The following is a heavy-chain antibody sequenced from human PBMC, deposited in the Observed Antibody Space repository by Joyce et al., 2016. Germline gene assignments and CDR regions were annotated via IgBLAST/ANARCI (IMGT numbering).Heavy chain of an antibody. CDR2: MQPGDSDT. CDR3: ARLDYGDLYFDS. J-gene: IGHJ4*02. Sequence: EVQLVQSGAEVKKPGESLKISCKGSAFSFTNYLIAWVLQMPGKGLEWMGIMQPGDSDTTYIPSFQGQVTISADKTINTAYLQWSSLKASDTAMYYCARLDYGDLYFDSWGQGVLVTVSS. CDR1: AFSFTNYL. D-gene: IGHD4-17*01. V-gene: IGHV5-51*01.